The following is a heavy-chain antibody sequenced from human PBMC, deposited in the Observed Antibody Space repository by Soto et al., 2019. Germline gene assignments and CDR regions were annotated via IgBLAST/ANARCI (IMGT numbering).Heavy chain of an antibody. D-gene: IGHD5-12*01. CDR2: ISYDGSNK. V-gene: IGHV3-30*18. J-gene: IGHJ6*02. CDR1: GFTFSSYG. Sequence: GGSLRRSCAASGFTFSSYGMHWVRQAPGKGLEWVAVISYDGSNKYYADSVKGRFTISRDNSKNTLYLQMNSLRAEDTAVYYCAKDPWRWLQLSYYYYGTDVWGQGTTVTV. CDR3: AKDPWRWLQLSYYYYGTDV.